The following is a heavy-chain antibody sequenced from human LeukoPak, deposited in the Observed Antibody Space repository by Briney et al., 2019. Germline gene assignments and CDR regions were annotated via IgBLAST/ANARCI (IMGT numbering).Heavy chain of an antibody. D-gene: IGHD6-13*01. CDR2: IIPIFGTA. CDR3: ARLAAADYYYYYYMDV. V-gene: IGHV1-69*13. Sequence: ASVKVSCKASGGTFSSYATSWVRQAPGQGLEWMGGIIPIFGTANYAQKFQGRVTITADESTSTAYMELSSLRSEDTAVYYCARLAAADYYYYYYMDVWGKGTTVTVSS. CDR1: GGTFSSYA. J-gene: IGHJ6*03.